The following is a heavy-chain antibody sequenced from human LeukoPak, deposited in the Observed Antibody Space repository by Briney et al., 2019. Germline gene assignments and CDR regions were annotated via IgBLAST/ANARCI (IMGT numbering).Heavy chain of an antibody. Sequence: GESLKISCKGSGYSFTSYWIGWGRQMPGKGLEGMGIINPGDSDTRYSPSFQGQVTILADKSISTAYLQWSSLKASDTAMYYCARSNSYYYDSSGSGAAGYWGQGTLVTVSS. CDR1: GYSFTSYW. CDR3: ARSNSYYYDSSGSGAAGY. V-gene: IGHV5-51*01. D-gene: IGHD3-22*01. CDR2: INPGDSDT. J-gene: IGHJ4*02.